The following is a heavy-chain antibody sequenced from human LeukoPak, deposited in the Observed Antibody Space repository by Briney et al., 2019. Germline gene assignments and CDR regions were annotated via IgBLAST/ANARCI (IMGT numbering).Heavy chain of an antibody. CDR1: GGSISSGDYY. CDR2: IYYSGST. D-gene: IGHD4-17*01. V-gene: IGHV4-30-4*01. J-gene: IGHJ4*02. CDR3: ARGRTTYDY. Sequence: SQALSLTCAVSGGSISSGDYYWSWIRQPPGKGLEWIGYIYYSGSTYYNPSLKSRVTISVDMSKNQFSLKLSSVTAADTAVYYCARGRTTYDYWGQGTLVTVSS.